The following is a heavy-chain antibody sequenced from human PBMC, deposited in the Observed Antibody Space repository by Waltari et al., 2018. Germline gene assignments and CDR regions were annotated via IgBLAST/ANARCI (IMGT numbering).Heavy chain of an antibody. CDR1: GFTFTSSA. CDR2: IVVGSGNT. D-gene: IGHD3-22*01. V-gene: IGHV1-58*02. Sequence: QMQLVQSGPEVKKPGTSVKVSCKASGFTFTSSAMQWVRQARGQRLEWIGWIVVGSGNTNYAQKFHERVTISRDMSTSTAYMELSSLRSEDTAVYYCAATNYYDSSGYHSRNDAFDMWGQGTMVTVCS. CDR3: AATNYYDSSGYHSRNDAFDM. J-gene: IGHJ3*02.